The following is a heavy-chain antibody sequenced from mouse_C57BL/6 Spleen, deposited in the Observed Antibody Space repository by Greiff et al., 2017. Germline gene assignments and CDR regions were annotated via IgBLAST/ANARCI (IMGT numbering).Heavy chain of an antibody. CDR2: IYPADGDT. CDR3: AVHIYYVYDGFAD. V-gene: IGHV1-82*01. CDR1: GYAFSSSW. J-gene: IGHJ3*01. D-gene: IGHD2-2*01. Sequence: VQLQESGPELVKPGASVKISCKASGYAFSSSWMHWVQQRPGQGLEWIGRIYPADGDTNYNGKFKGKATLTADKSSSTAYMQLSSLTSEDSAVXDCAVHIYYVYDGFADWGQGTMVTVSA.